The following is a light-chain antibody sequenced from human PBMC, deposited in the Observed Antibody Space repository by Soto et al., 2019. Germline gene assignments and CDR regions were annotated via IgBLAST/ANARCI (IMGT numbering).Light chain of an antibody. Sequence: QSALTQPASMSGSPGQSITLSCTGTISDVGAYNYVSWYQQHPGKAPKLMIYEVSKRPSGVPDRFSGSKSGNTASLTVSGLQAEDEADYYCSSYAGSNNLVFGGGTKLTVL. CDR3: SSYAGSNNLV. CDR2: EVS. CDR1: ISDVGAYNY. V-gene: IGLV2-8*01. J-gene: IGLJ2*01.